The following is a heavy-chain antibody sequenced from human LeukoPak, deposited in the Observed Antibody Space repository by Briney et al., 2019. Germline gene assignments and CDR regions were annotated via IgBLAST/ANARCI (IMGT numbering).Heavy chain of an antibody. CDR1: GFTFSSYA. CDR3: ARERMERSGTDV. CDR2: ISYDGSNK. J-gene: IGHJ6*02. V-gene: IGHV3-30-3*01. D-gene: IGHD1-1*01. Sequence: GGSLRLSCAASGFTFSSYAMHWVRQAPGKGLEWVAVISYDGSNKYYADSVKGRFTISRDNSKNTLYLQMNSLRAEDTAVYYCARERMERSGTDVWGQGTTVTVSS.